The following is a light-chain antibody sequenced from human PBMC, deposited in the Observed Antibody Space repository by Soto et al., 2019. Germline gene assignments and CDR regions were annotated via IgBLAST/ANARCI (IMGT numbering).Light chain of an antibody. CDR1: QSIVSY. Sequence: DIQMTQSPSSLSASVGDRVTIICRASQSIVSYLNWYQQKPGKAPKLLVYAASSPRTGVPSRFSGSGSGTNFTLTIGSLQPEDFATDYCQQRYTSPFNFGHGTQVDVK. J-gene: IGKJ3*01. CDR2: AAS. CDR3: QQRYTSPFN. V-gene: IGKV1-39*01.